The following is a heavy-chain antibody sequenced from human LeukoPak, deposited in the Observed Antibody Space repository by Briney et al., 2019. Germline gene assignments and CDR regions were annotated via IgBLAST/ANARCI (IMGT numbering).Heavy chain of an antibody. V-gene: IGHV3-23*01. CDR3: AKTTAGYSSGRYPGWPIDY. CDR2: IRGSGSDT. Sequence: GGSLRLSCGASGFTFMSYAIDWVRQAPGKGLGWVSGIRGSGSDTYFADSVKGRFTISRDNSKNTVSLQMDSLRAEDTAVYYCAKTTAGYSSGRYPGWPIDYWGQGTLVTVSS. CDR1: GFTFMSYA. D-gene: IGHD6-19*01. J-gene: IGHJ4*02.